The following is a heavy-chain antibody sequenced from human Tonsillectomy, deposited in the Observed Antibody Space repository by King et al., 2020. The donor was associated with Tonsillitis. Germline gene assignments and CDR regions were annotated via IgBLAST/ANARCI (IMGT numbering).Heavy chain of an antibody. V-gene: IGHV4-34*01. J-gene: IGHJ4*02. CDR3: ARKDLNHLGPFDY. CDR2: INHSGST. Sequence: VQLQQWGAGLLKPSETLSLTCAVYGGSFSGYYWSWIRQPPGKGLEWIGEINHSGSTNYNPSLKSRVTISVDTSMNQFSLKLSSVTAADTAVYYCARKDLNHLGPFDYWGQGTLVTVSS. D-gene: IGHD1-14*01. CDR1: GGSFSGYY.